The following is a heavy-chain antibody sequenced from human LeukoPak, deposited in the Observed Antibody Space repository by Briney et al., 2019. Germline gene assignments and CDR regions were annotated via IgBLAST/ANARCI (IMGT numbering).Heavy chain of an antibody. V-gene: IGHV1-18*01. J-gene: IGHJ4*02. CDR2: ISAYNGNT. CDR1: GYTFTSYG. CDR3: ARDPRRSGEAYFDY. Sequence: ASVKVSCKASGYTFTSYGISWVRQAPGQGLEWMGWISAYNGNTNYAQKLQGRVTMTTDTSTSTAYMELRSLRSDDTAVYYCARDPRRSGEAYFDYWGQGTLVTVSS. D-gene: IGHD3-3*01.